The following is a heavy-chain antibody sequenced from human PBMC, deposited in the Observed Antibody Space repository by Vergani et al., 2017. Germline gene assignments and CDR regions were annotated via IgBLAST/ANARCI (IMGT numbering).Heavy chain of an antibody. V-gene: IGHV3-49*04. CDR2: IRSKAYGGTT. J-gene: IGHJ6*03. CDR1: GFTFGDYA. Sequence: EVQLVESGGGLVQPGRSLRLSCTASGFTFGDYAMSWVRQAPGKGLEWVGLIRSKAYGGTTEYAASVKGRFTISRDDSKSIAYLQMNSLKTEDTAVYYCTTSGYCSSTSCYPYYYYYYMDVGGKGTTVTVSS. CDR3: TTSGYCSSTSCYPYYYYYYMDV. D-gene: IGHD2-2*01.